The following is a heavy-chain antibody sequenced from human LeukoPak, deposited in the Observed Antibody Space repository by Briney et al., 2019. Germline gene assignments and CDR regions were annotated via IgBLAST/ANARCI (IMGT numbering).Heavy chain of an antibody. J-gene: IGHJ5*02. Sequence: SETLSLTCTVSGGSISGYYWCWIRQPPGKGLEWIGYIHYSGSTNYSPSLKSRVVISVDTSKNQFSLNLRSVTAADTAVYYCVRGRGWFDPWGQGTLVTVSS. CDR1: GGSISGYY. V-gene: IGHV4-59*01. CDR2: IHYSGST. CDR3: VRGRGWFDP.